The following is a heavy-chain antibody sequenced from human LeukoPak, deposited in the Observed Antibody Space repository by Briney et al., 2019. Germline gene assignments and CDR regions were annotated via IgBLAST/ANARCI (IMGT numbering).Heavy chain of an antibody. CDR3: ARDRPDTAMAVDY. J-gene: IGHJ4*02. CDR1: GGSISSYY. Sequence: SETLSLTCTVSGGSISSYYWSWIRQPPGKGLEWIGYIYYSGSTNYNPSLKSRVTISVDTSKNQFSLKLSSVTAADTAVYYCARDRPDTAMAVDYWGQGTLVTVPS. CDR2: IYYSGST. D-gene: IGHD5-18*01. V-gene: IGHV4-59*12.